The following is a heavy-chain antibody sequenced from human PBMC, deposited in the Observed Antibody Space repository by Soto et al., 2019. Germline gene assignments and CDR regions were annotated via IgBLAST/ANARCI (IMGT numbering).Heavy chain of an antibody. CDR2: INHSGST. Sequence: QVQLQQWGAGLLKPSETLSLTCAVYGGSFSGYYWSWIRQPPGKGLEWIGEINHSGSTNYNPSLKSRVTISVDTSKNQFSLKLSSVTAADTAVYYCAREYDFWSGYYTGGGDFFDYWGQGTLVTVSS. CDR1: GGSFSGYY. V-gene: IGHV4-34*01. J-gene: IGHJ4*02. CDR3: AREYDFWSGYYTGGGDFFDY. D-gene: IGHD3-3*01.